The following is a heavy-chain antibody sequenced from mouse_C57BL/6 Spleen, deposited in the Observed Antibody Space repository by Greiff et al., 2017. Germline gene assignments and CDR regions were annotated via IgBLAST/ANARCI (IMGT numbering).Heavy chain of an antibody. D-gene: IGHD2-4*01. CDR3: ALYDYGGGFAY. CDR1: GYTFTSYW. CDR2: IDPSDSYT. Sequence: VQLQQPGAELVMPGASVKLSCKASGYTFTSYWMHWVKQRPGQGLEWIGEIDPSDSYTNYNHKFKGMSTLTVDKSSSTAYMQLSSLTSEDSAVYYLALYDYGGGFAYWGQGTLVTVSA. J-gene: IGHJ3*01. V-gene: IGHV1-69*01.